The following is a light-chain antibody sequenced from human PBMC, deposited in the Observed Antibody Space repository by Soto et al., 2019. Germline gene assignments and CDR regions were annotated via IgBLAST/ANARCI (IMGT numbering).Light chain of an antibody. CDR2: GTC. J-gene: IGKJ2*01. Sequence: VLTQSPGTLSLSPGERATLSCMASQSISTNNLAWYQHKPGQAPRLLLFGTCIRATATPDRFTGSGSGTYFTLTFPAVEPEDFAVYYCQRYGPSPYPFGQGTKLEI. CDR1: QSISTNN. V-gene: IGKV3-20*01. CDR3: QRYGPSPYP.